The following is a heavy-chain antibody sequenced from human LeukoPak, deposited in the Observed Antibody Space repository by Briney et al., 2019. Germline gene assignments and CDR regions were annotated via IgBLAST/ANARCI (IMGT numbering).Heavy chain of an antibody. CDR3: AKDRGFRDYYFDY. CDR1: GGSISSYY. CDR2: IYYSGST. V-gene: IGHV4-59*01. J-gene: IGHJ4*02. D-gene: IGHD3-10*01. Sequence: SETLSLTCTVSGGSISSYYWSWIRQPPGKGLEWIGYIYYSGSTNYNPSLKSRVTISVDTSKNQFSLKLSSVTAADTAVYYCAKDRGFRDYYFDYWGQGTLVTVSS.